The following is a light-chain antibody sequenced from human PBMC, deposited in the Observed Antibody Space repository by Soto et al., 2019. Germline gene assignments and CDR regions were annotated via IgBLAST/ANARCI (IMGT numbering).Light chain of an antibody. J-gene: IGKJ1*01. CDR2: LGS. CDR1: QSLLHTSGDNY. CDR3: MQAQQIPRT. V-gene: IGKV2-28*01. Sequence: EIGMTQSPLSLSVTPGEPASISCRSSQSLLHTSGDNYLDWYLKRPGQSPQLLIYLGSKRASGVSDRFSGSGSGTRFTLRISRVEAEDVGFYYCMQAQQIPRTFGQGTKVDIK.